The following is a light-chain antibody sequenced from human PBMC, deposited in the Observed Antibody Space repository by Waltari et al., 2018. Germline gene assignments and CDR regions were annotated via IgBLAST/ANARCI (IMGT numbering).Light chain of an antibody. J-gene: IGKJ3*01. V-gene: IGKV4-1*01. CDR3: QQYFIAPLT. CDR1: QSVLYSSNNKNY. Sequence: DIVMTQSPDSLAVSLGERATINCKSSQSVLYSSNNKNYLAWYQQKPGKPPKLLIYWASTRESVVPDRFIGSGSGTDFTLTISSLQAEDVAVYYCQQYFIAPLTFGPGTKVDIK. CDR2: WAS.